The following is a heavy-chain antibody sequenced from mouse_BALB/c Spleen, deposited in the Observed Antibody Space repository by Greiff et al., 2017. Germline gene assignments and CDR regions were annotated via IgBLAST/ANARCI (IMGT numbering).Heavy chain of an antibody. J-gene: IGHJ3*01. D-gene: IGHD2-3*01. CDR2: INPYNDGT. V-gene: IGHV1-14*01. CDR1: GYTFTSYV. Sequence: EVQLKESGPELVKPGASVKMSCKASGYTFTSYVMHWVKQKPGQGLEWIGYINPYNDGTKYNEKFKGKATLTSDKSSSTAYMELSSLTSEDSAVYYCARGNFYDGYPAWFAYWGQGTLVTVSA. CDR3: ARGNFYDGYPAWFAY.